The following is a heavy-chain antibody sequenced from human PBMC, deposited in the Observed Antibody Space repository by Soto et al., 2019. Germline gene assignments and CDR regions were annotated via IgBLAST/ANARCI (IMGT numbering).Heavy chain of an antibody. D-gene: IGHD1-20*01. V-gene: IGHV3-33*06. Sequence: GGSLRLSCAASGFTLGLYGMHWVRQAPGKGLEWLGVISFDGSKKDHVDAVKGRFIIYRDNSRSLVHLQMNSLRADDTAVYHCAKDLAPEIGKVSSWYYYGMDVWGQGTTVTVSS. CDR1: GFTLGLYG. CDR2: ISFDGSKK. J-gene: IGHJ6*02. CDR3: AKDLAPEIGKVSSWYYYGMDV.